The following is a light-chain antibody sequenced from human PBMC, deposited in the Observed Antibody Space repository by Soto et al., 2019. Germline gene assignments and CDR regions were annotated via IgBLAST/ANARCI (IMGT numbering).Light chain of an antibody. CDR2: DAS. CDR1: QSISSY. V-gene: IGKV3-11*01. Sequence: TQSPSSLSASVGDRVTITCRSSQSISSYVNWYQQKPGQAPRLLIYDASNRATGIPARFSGSGSGTDFTLTISSLEPEDFGVYYCQQRSNWPPVTFGGGTKVDIK. J-gene: IGKJ4*01. CDR3: QQRSNWPPVT.